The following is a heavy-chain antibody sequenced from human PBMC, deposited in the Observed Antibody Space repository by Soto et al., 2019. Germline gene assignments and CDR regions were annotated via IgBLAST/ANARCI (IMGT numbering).Heavy chain of an antibody. Sequence: PSDTLSLTCTVSCGSVSSGSYYWIFIRQPPWKGLEWIGYIYYSWSTNYNPSLKSRVTISVDTSKNQFSLKLSSVTAADAAVYYCARESMAVAGTGSWFDTWGQGTLVTVSS. V-gene: IGHV4-61*01. D-gene: IGHD6-19*01. CDR3: ARESMAVAGTGSWFDT. CDR2: IYYSWST. J-gene: IGHJ5*02. CDR1: CGSVSSGSYY.